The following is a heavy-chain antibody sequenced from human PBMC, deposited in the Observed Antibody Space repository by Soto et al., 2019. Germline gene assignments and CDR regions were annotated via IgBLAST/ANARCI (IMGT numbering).Heavy chain of an antibody. J-gene: IGHJ5*02. CDR3: AILRLGYCSSTSCYRRYNWFDP. D-gene: IGHD2-2*02. CDR2: ISGSGGST. V-gene: IGHV3-23*01. CDR1: GSTFSSYA. Sequence: PGGSLRLSCAASGSTFSSYAMSWVRQAPGKGLEWVSAISGSGGSTYYADSVKGRFTISRDNSKNTLHLQMNSLRAEDTAVYYCAILRLGYCSSTSCYRRYNWFDPWGQGTLVTVSS.